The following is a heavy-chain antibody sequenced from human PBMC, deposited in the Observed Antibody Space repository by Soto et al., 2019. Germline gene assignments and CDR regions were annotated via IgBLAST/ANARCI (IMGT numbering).Heavy chain of an antibody. D-gene: IGHD6-13*01. V-gene: IGHV1-18*01. Sequence: QVQLVQSGAEVKKPGASVKVSCKASGYTFTSYGISWVRQAPGQGLEWMGWISAYNGNTNYAQKLQGRVTMTKDTSTSTAYMGLRSLRSDDTAVYYCARSRRQQLVLYGMDVWGQGTTVTVSS. J-gene: IGHJ6*02. CDR1: GYTFTSYG. CDR3: ARSRRQQLVLYGMDV. CDR2: ISAYNGNT.